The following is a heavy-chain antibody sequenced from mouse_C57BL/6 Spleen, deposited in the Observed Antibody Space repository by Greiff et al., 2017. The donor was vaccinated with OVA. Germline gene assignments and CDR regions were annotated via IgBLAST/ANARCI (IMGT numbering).Heavy chain of an antibody. J-gene: IGHJ1*03. V-gene: IGHV1-80*01. CDR3: AREYYSSSYGHWYFDV. CDR1: GYAFSSYW. Sequence: QVQLQQSGAELVKPGASVKISCKASGYAFSSYWMNWVKQRPGKGLEWIGQIYPGDGDTNYNGKFKGKATLTADKSSSTAYMQLSSLTSEDSAVYFCAREYYSSSYGHWYFDVWGTGTTVTVSS. CDR2: IYPGDGDT. D-gene: IGHD1-1*01.